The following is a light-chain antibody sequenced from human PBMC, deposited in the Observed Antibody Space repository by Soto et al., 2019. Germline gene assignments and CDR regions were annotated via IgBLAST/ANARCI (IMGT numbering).Light chain of an antibody. Sequence: DIQMTQSPSSLSASVGDRVTITCRASQSISSYLNWYQQKPGKAPKLLIYAASSLQSGVPSRFSGSGSGTDFTLTINSLQPEDFATYFCLQHHTYPVTFGQGTKVDIK. V-gene: IGKV1-17*01. CDR1: QSISSY. J-gene: IGKJ1*01. CDR3: LQHHTYPVT. CDR2: AAS.